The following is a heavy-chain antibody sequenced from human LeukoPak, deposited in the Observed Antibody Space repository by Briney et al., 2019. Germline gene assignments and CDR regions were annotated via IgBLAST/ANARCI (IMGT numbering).Heavy chain of an antibody. V-gene: IGHV4-34*01. CDR3: ARDGSGWYIGGYWFDY. CDR2: INHSGST. D-gene: IGHD6-19*01. Sequence: SETLPLTCAVYGGSFSGYYWSWIRQPPGKGLEWIGEINHSGSTNYYPSLKSRVTISVDTSKNQFSLKLSSVTAADTAVYYCARDGSGWYIGGYWFDYWGQGTLVTVSS. CDR1: GGSFSGYY. J-gene: IGHJ4*02.